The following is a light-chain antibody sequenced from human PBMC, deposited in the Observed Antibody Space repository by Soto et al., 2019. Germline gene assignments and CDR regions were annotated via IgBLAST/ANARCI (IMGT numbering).Light chain of an antibody. CDR2: DVT. CDR1: NSDVGGYNY. J-gene: IGLJ1*01. CDR3: CSYKV. V-gene: IGLV2-11*01. Sequence: QSVLTQPRSVSGSPGQSVTISCTGTNSDVGGYNYVSWYQQHPGKAPKVMIYDVTKRPSGVPDRFSGSKSGNTASLTISGLQAEDEADYYCCSYKVFGAGSKLTVL.